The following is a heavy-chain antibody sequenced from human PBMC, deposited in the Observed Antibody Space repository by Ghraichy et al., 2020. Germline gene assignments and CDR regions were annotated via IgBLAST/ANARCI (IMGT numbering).Heavy chain of an antibody. Sequence: SVKVSCKASGGPFSSYAISWVRQAPGQGLEWMGGIIPIFGTANYAQKFQGRVTITADESTSTAYMELSSLRSEDTAVYYCALSLWFGEPRGDYWGQGTLVTVSS. D-gene: IGHD3-10*01. V-gene: IGHV1-69*13. CDR1: GGPFSSYA. CDR2: IIPIFGTA. CDR3: ALSLWFGEPRGDY. J-gene: IGHJ4*02.